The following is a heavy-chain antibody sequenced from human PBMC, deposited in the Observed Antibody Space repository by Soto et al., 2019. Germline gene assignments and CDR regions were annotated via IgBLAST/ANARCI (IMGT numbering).Heavy chain of an antibody. D-gene: IGHD2-2*01. CDR1: GFSFRTHT. CDR2: ISTGGTYL. V-gene: IGHV3-21*06. CDR3: VKGGEDITSPYGMDV. J-gene: IGHJ6*02. Sequence: QRLSCVASGFSFRTHTLVWVRQAPGKGLEWVSYISTGGTYLEYAHSVKGRFTISRDDAADSVFLQMNSLKGDDTAVYYCVKGGEDITSPYGMDVWGQGTTVTVSS.